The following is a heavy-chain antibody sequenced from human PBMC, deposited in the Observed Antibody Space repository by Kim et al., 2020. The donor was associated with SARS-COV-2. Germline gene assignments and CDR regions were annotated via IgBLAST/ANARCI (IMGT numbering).Heavy chain of an antibody. D-gene: IGHD3-3*01. CDR3: ARPVAHGYYDLYGMDV. CDR1: GFTFSSYW. Sequence: GGSLRLSCAASGFTFSSYWMHWVRQAPGKGLVWVSRINSDGSSTSYADSVKGRFTISRDNAKNTLYLQMNSLRAEDTAVYYCARPVAHGYYDLYGMDVWGQGTTVTVSS. CDR2: INSDGSST. V-gene: IGHV3-74*01. J-gene: IGHJ6*02.